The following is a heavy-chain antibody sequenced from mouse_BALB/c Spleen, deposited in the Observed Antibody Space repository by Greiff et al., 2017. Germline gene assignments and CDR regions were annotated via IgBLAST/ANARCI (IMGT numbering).Heavy chain of an antibody. CDR1: GFTFSSFG. V-gene: IGHV5-17*02. CDR3: ARSYGNYPAWFAY. D-gene: IGHD2-1*01. Sequence: EVHLVESGGGLVQPGGSRKLSCAASGFTFSSFGMHWVRQAPEKGLEWVAYISSGSSTIYYADTVKGRFTISRDNPKNTLFLQMTSLRSEDTAMYYCARSYGNYPAWFAYWGQGTLVTVSA. CDR2: ISSGSSTI. J-gene: IGHJ3*01.